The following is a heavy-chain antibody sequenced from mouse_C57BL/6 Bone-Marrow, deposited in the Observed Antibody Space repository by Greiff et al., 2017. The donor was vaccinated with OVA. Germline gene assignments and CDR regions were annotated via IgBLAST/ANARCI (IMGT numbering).Heavy chain of an antibody. J-gene: IGHJ1*03. V-gene: IGHV1-7*01. CDR2: INPSSGYT. D-gene: IGHD2-4*01. CDR3: AREEGLRWYFDV. Sequence: VQGVESGAELAKPGASVKLSCKASGYTFTSYWMHWVKQRPGQGLEWIGYINPSSGYTKYNQKFKDKATLTADRSSSTAYMQLSSLTYEDSAVYYCAREEGLRWYFDVWGTGTTVTVSS. CDR1: GYTFTSYW.